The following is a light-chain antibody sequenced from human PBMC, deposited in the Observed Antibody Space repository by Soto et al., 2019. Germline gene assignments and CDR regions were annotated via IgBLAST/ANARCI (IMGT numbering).Light chain of an antibody. Sequence: DIQMTQSPSSLSASVGDRVTITCRASQGISNYLSWYQQKPGKVPKLLIYAASTLQSGVPSRFSGSGSGTDVTLTISSLQPEDVATYYCQQYNSAPTWTFGQGTKVEIK. J-gene: IGKJ1*01. V-gene: IGKV1-27*01. CDR1: QGISNY. CDR2: AAS. CDR3: QQYNSAPTWT.